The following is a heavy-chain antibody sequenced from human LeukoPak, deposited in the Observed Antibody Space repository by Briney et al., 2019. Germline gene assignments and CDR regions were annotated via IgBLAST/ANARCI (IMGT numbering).Heavy chain of an antibody. J-gene: IGHJ4*02. V-gene: IGHV1-69*13. Sequence: SVKVSCKASGGTFSSYAISWVRQAPGQGLEWMGGIIPIFGTANYAQKFQGRVTITADESTSTAYMGLSSLRSEDTAVYYCARGGDGGSGWYWDYWGQGTLVTVSS. D-gene: IGHD6-19*01. CDR3: ARGGDGGSGWYWDY. CDR2: IIPIFGTA. CDR1: GGTFSSYA.